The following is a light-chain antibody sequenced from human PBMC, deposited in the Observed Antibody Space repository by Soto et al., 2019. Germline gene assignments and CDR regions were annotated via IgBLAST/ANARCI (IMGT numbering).Light chain of an antibody. V-gene: IGLV2-14*01. Sequence: QSALSQPASVSGSPGQSIPISCTGTSSDVGGYNYVSWYQQHPGKAPKLMIYDVSNRPSGVSNRFSGSKSGNTASLTISGLQAEDEPDYSCSSYTSSSTPFYVFRTGTKVPV. CDR3: SSYTSSSTPFYV. J-gene: IGLJ1*01. CDR2: DVS. CDR1: SSDVGGYNY.